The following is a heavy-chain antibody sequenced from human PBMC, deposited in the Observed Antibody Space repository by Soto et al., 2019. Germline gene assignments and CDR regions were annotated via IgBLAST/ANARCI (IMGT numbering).Heavy chain of an antibody. CDR3: ARANSIMITFGEASGRKLPYDLDY. D-gene: IGHD3-16*01. V-gene: IGHV3-48*01. Sequence: GGSLRLSCAVSGFTFSSYSVSWVRQAPKKVLEWVSYISSSSSTIYYEDTVKGRFTISRDNAKNSLYLQMNSLRAEDTAVYYCARANSIMITFGEASGRKLPYDLDYWGQGTLVTVSS. CDR1: GFTFSSYS. J-gene: IGHJ4*02. CDR2: ISSSSSTI.